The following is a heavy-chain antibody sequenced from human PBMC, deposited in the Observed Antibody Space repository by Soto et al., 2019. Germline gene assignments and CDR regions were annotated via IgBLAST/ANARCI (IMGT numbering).Heavy chain of an antibody. J-gene: IGHJ5*02. CDR3: ARGAFERDSSWYRHNVWFDP. CDR2: INHSGST. CDR1: GGSFSGYY. V-gene: IGHV4-34*01. Sequence: SETLSLTCAVYGGSFSGYYWSWIRQPPGKGLEWIGEINHSGSTNYNPSLKSRVTISVDTSKNQFSLKLSSVTAADTAVYYCARGAFERDSSWYRHNVWFDPWGQGTLVTVSS. D-gene: IGHD6-13*01.